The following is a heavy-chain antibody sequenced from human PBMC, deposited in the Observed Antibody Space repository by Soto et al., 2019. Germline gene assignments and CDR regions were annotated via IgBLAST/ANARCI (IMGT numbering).Heavy chain of an antibody. V-gene: IGHV3-23*01. J-gene: IGHJ6*03. CDR2: ITTSGGNT. CDR3: AGRYCTNGVCYTNYYYYLDV. D-gene: IGHD2-8*01. Sequence: GGSLRLSCAASGFTFSTYAMSWVRQAPGKGLEWVSTITTSGGNTYYADSVQGRFTISRDNSKNTLYLQMNSLRAEDTAVYYCAGRYCTNGVCYTNYYYYLDVRGKRTTDTVSS. CDR1: GFTFSTYA.